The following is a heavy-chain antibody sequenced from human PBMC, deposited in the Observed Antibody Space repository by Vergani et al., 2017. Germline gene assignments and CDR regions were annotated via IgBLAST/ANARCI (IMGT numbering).Heavy chain of an antibody. Sequence: VQLLESGGGLVQPGGSLRLSCAASGFTFSSYAMSWVRQAPGKGLEWVAVIWYDGSNKYYADSVKGRFIISRDNSKNTLYLQMNSLRAEDTAVYYCARDVGDIAVAGLPNDYWGQGTLVTVSS. V-gene: IGHV3-33*08. J-gene: IGHJ4*02. CDR2: IWYDGSNK. D-gene: IGHD6-19*01. CDR3: ARDVGDIAVAGLPNDY. CDR1: GFTFSSYA.